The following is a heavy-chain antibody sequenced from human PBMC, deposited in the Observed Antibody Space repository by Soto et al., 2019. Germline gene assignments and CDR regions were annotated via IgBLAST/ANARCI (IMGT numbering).Heavy chain of an antibody. Sequence: SETLSLTCTVSGGSISSGGYYWSWIRQHPGKGLEWIGYIYYSGSTYYNPSLKSRVTISVDTSKNQFSLKLSSVTAADTAVYYCARVRVVVVSTSGYYFDYWGQGTLVTVSS. D-gene: IGHD3-22*01. J-gene: IGHJ4*02. CDR3: ARVRVVVVSTSGYYFDY. V-gene: IGHV4-31*03. CDR1: GGSISSGGYY. CDR2: IYYSGST.